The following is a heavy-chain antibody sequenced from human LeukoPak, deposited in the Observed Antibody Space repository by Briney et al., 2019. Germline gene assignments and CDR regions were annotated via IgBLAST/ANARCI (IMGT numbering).Heavy chain of an antibody. CDR3: ARHRVSGEIGVVT. CDR1: GGSISSSSYY. CDR2: LYYSGST. J-gene: IGHJ5*02. Sequence: SETLSLTCTVSGGSISSSSYYWGWIRQPPGRGLEWIGSLYYSGSTYYNPSLKSRVTISVDTSKNQFSLKLSSVTAADTTVYYCARHRVSGEIGVVTWGQGILVTVSS. D-gene: IGHD3-3*01. V-gene: IGHV4-39*01.